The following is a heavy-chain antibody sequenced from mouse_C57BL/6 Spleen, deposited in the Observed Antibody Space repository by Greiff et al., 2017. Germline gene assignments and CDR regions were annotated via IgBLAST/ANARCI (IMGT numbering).Heavy chain of an antibody. D-gene: IGHD1-1*01. J-gene: IGHJ2*01. CDR2: IDPSDSYT. Sequence: QVQLQQPGAELVRPGTSVKLSCKASGYTFTSYWMHWVKQRPGQGLEWIGVIDPSDSYTNYNQKFKGKATLTVDTSSSTAYMQLSSLTSEDSAVYYCARAVITTVAPYCDYWGQGTTLTVSS. CDR3: ARAVITTVAPYCDY. CDR1: GYTFTSYW. V-gene: IGHV1-59*01.